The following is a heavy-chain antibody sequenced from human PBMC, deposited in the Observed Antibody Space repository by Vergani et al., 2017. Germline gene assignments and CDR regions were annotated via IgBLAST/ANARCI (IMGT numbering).Heavy chain of an antibody. CDR3: ARGNSATNGHLYYYYYMDV. D-gene: IGHD2-8*01. J-gene: IGHJ6*03. Sequence: QVQLQQWGGGLLKPSETLSLTCVVNGGSFTSYHWTWIRQSPGEGLGWVGDIDPTGRPYYKPSLKSPLTMSVDKSRNQFSLTLNSVTATDTAIYFCARGNSATNGHLYYYYYMDVWGQGTAVTVS. V-gene: IGHV4-34*01. CDR1: GGSFTSYH. CDR2: IDPTGRP.